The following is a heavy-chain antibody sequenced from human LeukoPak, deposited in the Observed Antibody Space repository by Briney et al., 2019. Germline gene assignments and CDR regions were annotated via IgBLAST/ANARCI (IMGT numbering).Heavy chain of an antibody. CDR3: PRKNTTSSEDY. Sequence: PGGSLRHSCLSSVFPFRSYSIHWVRPAPGKGLDWVSFISGSSSIIDYADSVKGRFAISIHNGLHSLFLHMNDLPAEDTAGCYCPRKNTTSSEDYWGQGNLVTVSS. J-gene: IGHJ4*02. D-gene: IGHD6-6*01. CDR2: ISGSSSII. CDR1: VFPFRSYS. V-gene: IGHV3-48*01.